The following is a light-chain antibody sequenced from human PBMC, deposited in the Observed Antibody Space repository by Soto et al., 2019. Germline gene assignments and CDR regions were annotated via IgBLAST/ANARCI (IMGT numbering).Light chain of an antibody. CDR3: QQRSNWPPLT. J-gene: IGKJ5*01. V-gene: IGKV3-11*01. CDR2: DAS. Sequence: EIVLTQSPGTLSLSPGESATLSCRASRSLDSGQLAWYQQKVGQAPRLLIYDASNRATGIPARFSGSGSGTDFTLTISSLEPEDFAVYYCQQRSNWPPLTFGQGTRLEIK. CDR1: RSLDSGQ.